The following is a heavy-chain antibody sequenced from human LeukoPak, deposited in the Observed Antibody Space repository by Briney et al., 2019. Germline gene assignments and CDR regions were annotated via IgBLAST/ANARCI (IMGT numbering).Heavy chain of an antibody. D-gene: IGHD6-19*01. CDR1: GFTFSRYS. J-gene: IGHJ4*02. V-gene: IGHV3-21*01. CDR2: ISTSSSYI. Sequence: GGSLRLSCAASGFTFSRYSLNWVRQAPGKGLEWVSSISTSSSYIYYADSVKGRFTISRDNAKNSLYLQMNSLRAEDTAVYYCARGAGYSSGWYHRNDYWGQGTLVTVSS. CDR3: ARGAGYSSGWYHRNDY.